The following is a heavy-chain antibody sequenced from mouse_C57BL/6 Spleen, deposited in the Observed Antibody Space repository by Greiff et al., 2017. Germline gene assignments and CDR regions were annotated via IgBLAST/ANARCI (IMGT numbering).Heavy chain of an antibody. D-gene: IGHD2-3*01. J-gene: IGHJ4*01. CDR3: ARREDGYYEGYYYAMDY. Sequence: QVQLQQSGAELVKPGASVQLSCKASGYTFTSYWMQWVKQRPGQGLEWIGEIDPSDSYTNYKQKFKGKATLTVDTSSSTAYMQLSSLTSEDSAVYYCARREDGYYEGYYYAMDYWGQGTSVTVSS. CDR2: IDPSDSYT. V-gene: IGHV1-50*01. CDR1: GYTFTSYW.